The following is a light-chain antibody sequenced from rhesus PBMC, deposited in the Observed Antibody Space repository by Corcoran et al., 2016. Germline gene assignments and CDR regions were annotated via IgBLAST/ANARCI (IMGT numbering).Light chain of an antibody. Sequence: DIQMTQSPSSLSASVGDRVTITCRARQGITNDLAWYQQKPGETPKLLIYEASNLQSGIPSRFSGIGSRTDFTLTISSLQPEYFATYSCQHYYSTPFTFGPGTKLDLK. CDR3: QHYYSTPFT. CDR1: QGITND. J-gene: IGKJ3*01. V-gene: IGKV1-25*01. CDR2: EAS.